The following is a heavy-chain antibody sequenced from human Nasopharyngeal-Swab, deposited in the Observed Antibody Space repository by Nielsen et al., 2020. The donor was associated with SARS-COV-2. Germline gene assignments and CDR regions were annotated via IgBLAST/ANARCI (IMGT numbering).Heavy chain of an antibody. J-gene: IGHJ4*02. Sequence: GESLKISCNGSGYIFSSYWIGWVLQMPGKGLEWMGIMYPRDSDTRYSPSFQGQVTISADKSISTAYLQWSSLKASDTAMYYCATAYNGNYYWDYWGQGTLVTVSS. CDR2: MYPRDSDT. CDR1: GYIFSSYW. D-gene: IGHD1-7*01. V-gene: IGHV5-51*01. CDR3: ATAYNGNYYWDY.